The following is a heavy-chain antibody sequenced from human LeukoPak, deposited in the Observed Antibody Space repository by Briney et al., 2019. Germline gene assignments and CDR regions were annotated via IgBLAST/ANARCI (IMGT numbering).Heavy chain of an antibody. Sequence: PGGSLRLSCAASGFTFSSYEMNWVRQAPGKGLEWVSYISRSGSTIYYADSVKGRFTISRDNAKNSLYLQMNSLRAEDTAVYYCARDHGNSWGYYYYYMDVWGKGTTVTISS. J-gene: IGHJ6*03. D-gene: IGHD3-16*01. CDR2: ISRSGSTI. CDR3: ARDHGNSWGYYYYYMDV. V-gene: IGHV3-48*03. CDR1: GFTFSSYE.